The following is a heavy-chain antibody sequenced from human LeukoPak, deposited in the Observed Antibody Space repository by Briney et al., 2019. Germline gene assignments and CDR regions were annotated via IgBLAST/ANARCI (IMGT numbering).Heavy chain of an antibody. V-gene: IGHV4-59*01. CDR2: IYYSGST. J-gene: IGHJ3*02. D-gene: IGHD4-23*01. CDR3: ARDLYGGNSDAFDI. Sequence: KASETLSLTCTVSGGSISSYYWSWLRQPPGKGLEWVGYIYYSGSTNYNPSLKSRVTISVDTSKNQFSLKLSSVTAADTAVYYCARDLYGGNSDAFDIWGQGTMVTVSS. CDR1: GGSISSYY.